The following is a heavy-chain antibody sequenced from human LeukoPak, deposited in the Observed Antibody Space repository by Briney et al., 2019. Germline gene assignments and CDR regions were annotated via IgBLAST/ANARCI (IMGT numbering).Heavy chain of an antibody. CDR1: GFTFSSYT. J-gene: IGHJ3*02. V-gene: IGHV3-21*01. CDR3: ARDPPPYGDAFDI. CDR2: ISSSTSYI. Sequence: GGSLRLSCAASGFTFSSYTMNWVRQAPGKGLEWVSSISSSTSYIYYADSVKGRFTISRDNAKNSLYLQMNSLRAEDTAVYYCARDPPPYGDAFDIWGQGTMVTVSS. D-gene: IGHD3-16*01.